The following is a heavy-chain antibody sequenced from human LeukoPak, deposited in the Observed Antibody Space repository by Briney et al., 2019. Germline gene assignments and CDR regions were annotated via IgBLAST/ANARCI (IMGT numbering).Heavy chain of an antibody. D-gene: IGHD1-14*01. CDR3: AGDPSGTYYRGGYAWFAP. CDR2: INSDGSST. J-gene: IGHJ5*02. V-gene: IGHV3-74*01. CDR1: GFTFCSYW. Sequence: GGSLRLSCAASGFTFCSYWMHWVRQAPGKGLVWVSRINSDGSSTSYADSVKGRFTISRDNAKNTLYLQMNSLSAEDTAVYYCAGDPSGTYYRGGYAWFAPGAQGTLVTVSS.